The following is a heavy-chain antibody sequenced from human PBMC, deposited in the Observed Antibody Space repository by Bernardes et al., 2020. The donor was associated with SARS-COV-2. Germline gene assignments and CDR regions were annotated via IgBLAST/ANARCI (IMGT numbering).Heavy chain of an antibody. D-gene: IGHD5-18*01. CDR3: ARGPPDPTMVREFDAFDI. V-gene: IGHV3-48*02. CDR2: ISSRGNTI. Sequence: GGSLRFSCAASGFTFRDYDMNWVRQAPGKGLEWISYISSRGNTIYYADSVKGRFTISRDNAKNSLYLQMNSLRDEDTAVYHCARGPPDPTMVREFDAFDIWGQGTMVTVSS. J-gene: IGHJ3*02. CDR1: GFTFRDYD.